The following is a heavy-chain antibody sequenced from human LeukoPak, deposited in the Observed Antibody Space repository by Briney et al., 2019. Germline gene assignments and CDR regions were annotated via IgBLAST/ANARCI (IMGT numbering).Heavy chain of an antibody. V-gene: IGHV3-23*01. D-gene: IGHD2/OR15-2a*01. CDR2: ISGSGDST. Sequence: GGSLRLSCAASGFTFDDYAMHWVRQAPGKGLDWVSTISGSGDSTYYADSVKGRFTISRDNSKNTLYLQMNSLRAEDTAVYYCARDVNPLESWGQGTLVTVSS. CDR1: GFTFDDYA. J-gene: IGHJ5*02. CDR3: ARDVNPLES.